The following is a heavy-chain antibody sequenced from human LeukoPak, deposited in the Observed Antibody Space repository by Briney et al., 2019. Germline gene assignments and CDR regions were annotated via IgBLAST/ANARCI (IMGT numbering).Heavy chain of an antibody. CDR2: INPNSGGT. Sequence: ASVKVSCKASGYTFTSFDINWVRQATGQGLEWMGWINPNSGGTNYAQKFQGRVTMTRDTSISTAYMELSRLRSDDTAVYYCARGITIFGVVIAGNWFDPWGQGTLVTVSS. D-gene: IGHD3-3*01. CDR1: GYTFTSFD. V-gene: IGHV1-2*02. J-gene: IGHJ5*02. CDR3: ARGITIFGVVIAGNWFDP.